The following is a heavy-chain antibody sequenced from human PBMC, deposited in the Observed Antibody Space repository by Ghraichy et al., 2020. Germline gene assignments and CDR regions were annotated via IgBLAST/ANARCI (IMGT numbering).Heavy chain of an antibody. CDR2: ISSSGSTI. V-gene: IGHV3-48*03. CDR1: GFTFSSYE. CDR3: ARVPFDWLLSIRAFDI. J-gene: IGHJ3*02. D-gene: IGHD3-9*01. Sequence: GGSLRLSCAASGFTFSSYEMNWVRQAPGKGLEWVSYISSSGSTIYYADSVKGRFTISRDNAKNSLYLQMNSLRAEDTAVYYCARVPFDWLLSIRAFDIWGQGTMVTVSS.